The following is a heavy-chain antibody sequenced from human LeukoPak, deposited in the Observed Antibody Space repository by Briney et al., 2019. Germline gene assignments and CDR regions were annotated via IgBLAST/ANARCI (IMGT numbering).Heavy chain of an antibody. J-gene: IGHJ4*02. Sequence: NPSETLSLTCTVSSGSISSYYWSWIRQPPGKGLERIGYIYYSGSTNYNPSLKSRVTISIDTSKNQFSLKLSSVTAADTAVYYCARSHPNLSASSGSYSPFDYWGQGTLVTVSS. CDR1: SGSISSYY. D-gene: IGHD1-26*01. V-gene: IGHV4-59*01. CDR2: IYYSGST. CDR3: ARSHPNLSASSGSYSPFDY.